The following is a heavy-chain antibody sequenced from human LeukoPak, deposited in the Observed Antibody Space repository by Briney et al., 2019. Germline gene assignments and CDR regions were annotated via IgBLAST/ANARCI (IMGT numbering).Heavy chain of an antibody. V-gene: IGHV1-18*04. CDR1: GYTFTGYY. J-gene: IGHJ4*02. CDR2: ISAYNGNT. Sequence: ASVKVSCKASGYTFTGYYMHWVRQAPGQGLEWMGWISAYNGNTNYAQKLQGRVTMTTDTSTSTAYMELRSLRSDDTAVYYCARDRWELLKGTFDYWGQGTLVTVSS. D-gene: IGHD1-26*01. CDR3: ARDRWELLKGTFDY.